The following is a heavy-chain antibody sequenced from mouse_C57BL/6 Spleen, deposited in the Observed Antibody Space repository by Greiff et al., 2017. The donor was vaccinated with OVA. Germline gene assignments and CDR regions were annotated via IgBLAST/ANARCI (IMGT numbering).Heavy chain of an antibody. CDR1: GYTFTSYW. Sequence: QVQLQQPGAELVRPGSSVKLSCKASGYTFTSYWMHWVKQRPIQGLEWIGNIDPSDSETHYNQKFKDKATLTVDKSSSTAYMQLSSLTSEDSAVYYCARSVTTPRSFDVWGTGTTVTVSS. CDR3: ARSVTTPRSFDV. D-gene: IGHD2-3*01. J-gene: IGHJ1*03. V-gene: IGHV1-52*01. CDR2: IDPSDSET.